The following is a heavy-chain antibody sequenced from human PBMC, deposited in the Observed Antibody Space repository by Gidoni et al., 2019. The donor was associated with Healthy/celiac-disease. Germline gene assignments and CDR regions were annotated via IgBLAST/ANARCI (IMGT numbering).Heavy chain of an antibody. CDR2: IYYSGST. CDR1: GGSISSSSYY. D-gene: IGHD6-13*01. Sequence: QLQLQESGPGLVKPSETLSLTCTVSGGSISSSSYYWGWIRQPPGKGLEWIGSIYYSGSTYYNPSLKSRVTISVDTSKNQFSLKLSSVPAADTAVYYGARRGKSWAAAGGGGFDYWGQGTLVTVSS. CDR3: ARRGKSWAAAGGGGFDY. V-gene: IGHV4-39*01. J-gene: IGHJ4*02.